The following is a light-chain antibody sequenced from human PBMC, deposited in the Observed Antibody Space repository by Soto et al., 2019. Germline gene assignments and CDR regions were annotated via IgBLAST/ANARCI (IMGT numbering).Light chain of an antibody. V-gene: IGLV2-14*01. J-gene: IGLJ1*01. CDR2: EVT. CDR1: SRDVGLHDY. CDR3: GSYTSTIPPYV. Sequence: QSALTQPASVSGSPGQSITISCTGTSRDVGLHDYVSWYQHLPGKAPKLIIYEVTHRPSGVSTRFSGSKSGNTASLTISGLQADDEADYYCGSYTSTIPPYVFGTGTKLTVL.